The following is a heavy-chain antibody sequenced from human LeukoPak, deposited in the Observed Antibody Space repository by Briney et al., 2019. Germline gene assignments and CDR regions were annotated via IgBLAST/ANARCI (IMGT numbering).Heavy chain of an antibody. CDR3: ARRGGDTAMVAYYYYGMDV. CDR1: GFTFSSYW. D-gene: IGHD5-18*01. V-gene: IGHV3-7*05. CDR2: IKQDGSEK. Sequence: PGRSLRLSCAASGFTFSSYWMSWVRQAPGKGLEWVANIKQDGSEKYYVDSVKGRFTISRDNAKNSLYLQMNSLRAEDTAVYYCARRGGDTAMVAYYYYGMDVWGQGTTVTVSS. J-gene: IGHJ6*02.